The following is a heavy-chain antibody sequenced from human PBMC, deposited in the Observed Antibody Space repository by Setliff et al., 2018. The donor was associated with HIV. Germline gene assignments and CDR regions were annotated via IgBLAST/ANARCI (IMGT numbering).Heavy chain of an antibody. D-gene: IGHD5-12*01. J-gene: IGHJ4*02. Sequence: SETLSLTCAVSGYSISSGYYWGWIRQPPGKGLEWIGNIYDSGHTFYNPSLKSRVTISVDTSKNQFSLKLTSVTAADTAVYYCARARGLQDSGYDSVLYYFDYWGLGTLVTVSS. CDR2: IYDSGHT. CDR1: GYSISSGYY. CDR3: ARARGLQDSGYDSVLYYFDY. V-gene: IGHV4-38-2*01.